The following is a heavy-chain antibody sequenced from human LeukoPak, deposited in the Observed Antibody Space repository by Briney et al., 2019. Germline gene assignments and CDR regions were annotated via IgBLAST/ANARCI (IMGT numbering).Heavy chain of an antibody. J-gene: IGHJ1*01. CDR1: GFTVSSNY. V-gene: IGHV3-53*01. CDR3: ASLRGSSGWYGYFQH. Sequence: PGGSLRLSCAASGFTVSSNYMSWVRQAPGKGLEWVSVIYSGGSTYYADSVKGRFTISRDNSKNTLYLQMNSLRAEDTAVYYCASLRGSSGWYGYFQHWGQGTLVTVSS. D-gene: IGHD6-19*01. CDR2: IYSGGST.